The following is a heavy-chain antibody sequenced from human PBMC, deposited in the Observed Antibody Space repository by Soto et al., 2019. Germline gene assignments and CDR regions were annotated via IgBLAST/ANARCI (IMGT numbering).Heavy chain of an antibody. Sequence: PGGSLRLSCAASGFTFSTYAMTWVRQAPGRGLEWVSTILHDETPFYTDSVKGRFTISRDNVRGTLYLQMNGLRVEDAALYFCAKDLFPTSGQRFFFESWGQGRLVTVSS. CDR3: AKDLFPTSGQRFFFES. CDR2: ILHDETP. J-gene: IGHJ4*02. CDR1: GFTFSTYA. V-gene: IGHV3-23*01. D-gene: IGHD2-21*01.